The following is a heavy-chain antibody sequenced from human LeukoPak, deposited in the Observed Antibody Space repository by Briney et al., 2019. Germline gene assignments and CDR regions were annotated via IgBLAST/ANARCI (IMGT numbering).Heavy chain of an antibody. CDR3: ARESSRMAIGTLDF. V-gene: IGHV3-33*05. J-gene: IGHJ4*02. D-gene: IGHD2-8*01. Sequence: GRSLRLSCAPSGFSFSTSGMHWVRQAPGKGLEWVGFLQNDGSEKYFADSVKGRFTISRDNSKNTLYLQMNSLRTEDTAVYYCARESSRMAIGTLDFWGQGTLVTVSS. CDR1: GFSFSTSG. CDR2: LQNDGSEK.